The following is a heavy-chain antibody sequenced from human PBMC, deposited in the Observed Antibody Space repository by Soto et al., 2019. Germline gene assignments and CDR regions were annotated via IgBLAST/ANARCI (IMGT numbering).Heavy chain of an antibody. Sequence: ASVKVSCKASGYTFTSYDINWVRQATGQGLEWMGWMNPNSGNTGFAQKFQGRVTMTRNTSISTAYMELSSLRSEDTAVYYCARGLGNYDYIWGSYHYFDYWGQGTLVTVSS. CDR3: ARGLGNYDYIWGSYHYFDY. J-gene: IGHJ4*02. D-gene: IGHD3-16*02. V-gene: IGHV1-8*01. CDR1: GYTFTSYD. CDR2: MNPNSGNT.